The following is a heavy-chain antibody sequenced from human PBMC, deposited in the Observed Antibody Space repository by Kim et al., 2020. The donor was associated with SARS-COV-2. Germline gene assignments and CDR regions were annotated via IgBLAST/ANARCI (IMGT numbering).Heavy chain of an antibody. CDR3: ARAGGYYDSSGYLDFDY. CDR2: ISSSSGTI. CDR1: AFTFSSYS. V-gene: IGHV3-48*02. Sequence: GGSLRLSCAASAFTFSSYSMNWVRQAPGKGLEWVSYISSSSGTIYYADSVKGRFTISRDNAKNSLYLQMNSLRDEDTAVYYCARAGGYYDSSGYLDFDYWGQGTLVTVSS. J-gene: IGHJ4*02. D-gene: IGHD3-22*01.